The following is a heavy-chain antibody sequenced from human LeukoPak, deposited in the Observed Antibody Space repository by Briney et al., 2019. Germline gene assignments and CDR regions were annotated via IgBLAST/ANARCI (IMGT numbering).Heavy chain of an antibody. J-gene: IGHJ4*02. D-gene: IGHD6-13*01. CDR2: IRSNSESI. CDR3: ARERYTSSWGSFED. V-gene: IGHV3-9*01. Sequence: GGSLRLSRAASGFTFDDFAMHWVRQAPGKGLEWVSGIRSNSESIGYADSVKGRFTISRDNARNSLYLQMNSLRVGDTAFYYCARERYTSSWGSFEDWGQGTLVTVSS. CDR1: GFTFDDFA.